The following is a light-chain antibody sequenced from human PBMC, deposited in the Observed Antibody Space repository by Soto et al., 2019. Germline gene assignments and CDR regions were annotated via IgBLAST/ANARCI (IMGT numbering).Light chain of an antibody. CDR2: AAS. V-gene: IGKV1-39*01. Sequence: DIQMTQSPSSLSASVGDRVTITCRASQSISSYLHWYQQKPGKAPKLLIYAASSLQGGVPSRFSGSGSGTDFTLTISSLQPEDFATYYCQQSYSTPTFGQGTKLEIK. CDR1: QSISSY. J-gene: IGKJ2*01. CDR3: QQSYSTPT.